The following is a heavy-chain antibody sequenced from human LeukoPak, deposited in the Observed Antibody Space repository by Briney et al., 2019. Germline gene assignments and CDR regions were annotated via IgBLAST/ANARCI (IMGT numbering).Heavy chain of an antibody. J-gene: IGHJ4*02. V-gene: IGHV4-34*01. D-gene: IGHD3-22*01. CDR3: AREGYYDSRGYYFFDY. CDR1: GGSFSGYY. Sequence: PSETLSLTCAVYGGSFSGYYWSWIRQPPGKGLEWIGEINHSGSTNYNPSLKSRVTISVDTSKNQFSLKLSSVTAADTAVYYCAREGYYDSRGYYFFDYWGQGTLVTVSS. CDR2: INHSGST.